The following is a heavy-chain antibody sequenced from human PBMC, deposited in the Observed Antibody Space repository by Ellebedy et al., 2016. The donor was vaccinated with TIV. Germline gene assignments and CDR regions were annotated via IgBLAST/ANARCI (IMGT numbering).Heavy chain of an antibody. CDR2: VYYSGLT. Sequence: SETLSLTCSVSGGSISSSSYYWAWIRQPPGKGLEWIGSVYYSGLTYYNPSLEGRVTISIDTSQNHFSLKLNSVTAADTAVYYCARVLYGYDGMDVWGQGTTVTVSS. D-gene: IGHD2-8*01. CDR1: GGSISSSSYY. J-gene: IGHJ6*02. CDR3: ARVLYGYDGMDV. V-gene: IGHV4-39*02.